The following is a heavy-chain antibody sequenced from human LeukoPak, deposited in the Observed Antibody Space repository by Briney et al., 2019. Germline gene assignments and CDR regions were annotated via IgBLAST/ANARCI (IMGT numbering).Heavy chain of an antibody. CDR2: ISAYNGNT. J-gene: IGHJ4*02. Sequence: ASVKVSCKASGYTFTSYGISWVRQAPGQGVAWMGWISAYNGNTNNAQKLQGRVTMTTDTSTSTAYMELRSLRSDDPAVYYCARSGGGYSGSDYWGQGTLVTVSS. CDR1: GYTFTSYG. D-gene: IGHD5-12*01. V-gene: IGHV1-18*01. CDR3: ARSGGGYSGSDY.